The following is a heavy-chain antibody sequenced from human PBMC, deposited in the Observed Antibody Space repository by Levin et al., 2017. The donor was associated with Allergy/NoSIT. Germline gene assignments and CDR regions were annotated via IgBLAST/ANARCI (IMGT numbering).Heavy chain of an antibody. D-gene: IGHD6-6*01. J-gene: IGHJ4*02. Sequence: GGSLRLSCVTSGFGFTGTWMSWVRQAPGKGLEWVGRIKSYNAGGTTDYAAPVKGRFTISRDDSTNTLYLHMNTLRTEDTAFYYCSAEGSSSWPIFFVHWGQGALVTVSS. CDR3: SAEGSSSWPIFFVH. CDR1: GFGFTGTW. CDR2: IKSYNAGGTT. V-gene: IGHV3-15*01.